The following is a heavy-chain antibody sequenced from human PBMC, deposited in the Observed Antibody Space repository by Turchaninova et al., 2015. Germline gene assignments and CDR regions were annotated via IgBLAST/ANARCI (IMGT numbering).Heavy chain of an antibody. D-gene: IGHD3-22*01. Sequence: LVKPGGSLRLSCAASGFTFSSYSMNWVRQAPGKGLEWVSSISSSSSYIYYADSVKGRFTISRDNAKNSLYLQMNSLRAEDTAVYYCAREGGYYDSSGYYPIPRNWYFDLWGRGTLVTVSS. CDR1: GFTFSSYS. J-gene: IGHJ2*01. V-gene: IGHV3-21*01. CDR3: AREGGYYDSSGYYPIPRNWYFDL. CDR2: ISSSSSYI.